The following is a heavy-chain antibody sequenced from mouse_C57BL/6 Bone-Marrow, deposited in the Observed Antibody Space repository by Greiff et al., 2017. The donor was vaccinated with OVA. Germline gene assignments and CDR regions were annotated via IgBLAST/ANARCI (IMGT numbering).Heavy chain of an antibody. Sequence: QVQLQQPGAELVRPGSSVKLSCKASGYTFTSYWMHWVKQRPIQGLEWIGNIDPSDSETHYNQKFKDKATLTVDKSSSTAYMQLSSLTSEDSAVYNGAKKNYGSSYWYFDGWGTGTTVTVSS. D-gene: IGHD1-1*01. CDR3: AKKNYGSSYWYFDG. J-gene: IGHJ1*03. CDR2: IDPSDSET. V-gene: IGHV1-52*01. CDR1: GYTFTSYW.